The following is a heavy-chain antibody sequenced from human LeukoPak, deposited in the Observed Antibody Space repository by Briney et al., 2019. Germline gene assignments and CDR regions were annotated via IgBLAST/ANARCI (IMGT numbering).Heavy chain of an antibody. V-gene: IGHV3-74*01. J-gene: IGHJ4*02. CDR2: INSDGSSP. CDR3: ARGVPGPEY. CDR1: GFTFNNYW. D-gene: IGHD3-10*02. Sequence: PGGSLRLSCAASGFTFNNYWMVWVRQAPGKGLVWVSRINSDGSSPRYADSVKGRFTISRDNAKNTLYLQMNSLRADDTAVYYCARGVPGPEYWGQGTWSPSPQ.